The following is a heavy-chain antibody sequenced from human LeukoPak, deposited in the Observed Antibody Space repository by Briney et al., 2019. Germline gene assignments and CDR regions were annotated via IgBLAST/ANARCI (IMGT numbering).Heavy chain of an antibody. V-gene: IGHV1-24*01. CDR1: GYTLTELS. CDR3: ATNLNDPARSDYFDY. D-gene: IGHD3-16*01. Sequence: ASVKVSCKVSGYTLTELSMHWVRQAPGKGLEWMGGFDPEDGETIYAQKFQGRVTMTEDTSTDTAYMELSSLRSEDTAVYYCATNLNDPARSDYFDYWGQGTLVTVSS. J-gene: IGHJ4*02. CDR2: FDPEDGET.